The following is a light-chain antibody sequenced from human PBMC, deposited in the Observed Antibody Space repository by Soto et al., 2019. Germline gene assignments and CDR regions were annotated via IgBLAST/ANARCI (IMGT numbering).Light chain of an antibody. CDR2: DAS. CDR1: QSVSSNY. J-gene: IGKJ1*01. V-gene: IGKV3D-20*01. Sequence: EILFTQSPGTLSLSPGERATLSCRASQSVSSNYLAWYQQKPGLAPRLLIYDASSRATGIPDRFSGSGSGTDFTLTISRLEPEDFAVYYCQQYGSSPPWTFGQRTMVDIK. CDR3: QQYGSSPPWT.